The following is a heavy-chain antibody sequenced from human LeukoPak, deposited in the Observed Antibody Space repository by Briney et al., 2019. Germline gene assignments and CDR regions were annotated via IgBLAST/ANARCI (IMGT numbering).Heavy chain of an antibody. CDR3: VSRGPDF. Sequence: GGSLRLSCAASGLTVSNAWMNWFRQAPGKGLAWVANIKADGSEKNYVDSVKGRFTISRDNTENFLYLQMNSLRVEDTAVYYCVSRGPDFWGQGTLVTVSS. V-gene: IGHV3-7*05. D-gene: IGHD3-10*01. J-gene: IGHJ4*02. CDR2: IKADGSEK. CDR1: GLTVSNAW.